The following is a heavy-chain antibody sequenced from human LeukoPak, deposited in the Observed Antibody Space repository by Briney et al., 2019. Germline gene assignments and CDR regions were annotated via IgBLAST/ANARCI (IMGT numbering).Heavy chain of an antibody. CDR1: GFTFDDYV. D-gene: IGHD4-17*01. V-gene: IGHV3-9*03. CDR2: ISWNSGSI. Sequence: GGSLRLSCAASGFTFDDYVMHWVRHAPGKGLEWVSGISWNSGSIGYADSVKGRFTISRDNAKNSLYLQMNSLRAEDMALYYCAKDYGDYFLGFDYWGQGTLVTVSS. J-gene: IGHJ4*02. CDR3: AKDYGDYFLGFDY.